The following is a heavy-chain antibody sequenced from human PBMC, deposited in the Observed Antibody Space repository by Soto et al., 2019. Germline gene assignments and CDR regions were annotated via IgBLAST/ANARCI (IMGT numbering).Heavy chain of an antibody. J-gene: IGHJ4*02. CDR3: ARAPGSRRAADMNDY. CDR1: GYTFTSYY. CDR2: INTSGGST. Sequence: QVQLVQSGAEVKKPGASVTVSCKASGYTFTSYYMHWVRQAPGQGLEWMGIINTSGGSTSYAQKCQGRVTMTRDTSTSTVYMELSSLRSEDTAVYYCARAPGSRRAADMNDYWGQGTLVTVSS. V-gene: IGHV1-46*01. D-gene: IGHD2-15*01.